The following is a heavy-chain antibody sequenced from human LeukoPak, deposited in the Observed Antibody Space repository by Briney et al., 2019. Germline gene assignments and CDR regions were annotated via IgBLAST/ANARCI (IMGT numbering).Heavy chain of an antibody. CDR2: ISTSGSYT. CDR1: GFTFTSYA. CDR3: ARGVAPYYYYGMDV. J-gene: IGHJ6*02. Sequence: GRSLRLSCTASGFTFTSYAMHWVRQAPGKGLEWASYISTSGSYTNYADSVKGRFTISRDNAKNSLYLQMNSLRAEDTAVYYCARGVAPYYYYGMDVWGQGTTVTVSS. V-gene: IGHV3-21*01.